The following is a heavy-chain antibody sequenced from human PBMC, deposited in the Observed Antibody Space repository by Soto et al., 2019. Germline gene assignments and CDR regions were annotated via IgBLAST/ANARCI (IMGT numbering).Heavy chain of an antibody. V-gene: IGHV5-51*01. D-gene: IGHD6-19*01. CDR1: GYSFTSYW. CDR3: ARPSEQWLGRGLYYYYGMDV. CDR2: IYPGDSDT. Sequence: GESLKISCKGSGYSFTSYWIGWVRQMPGKGLEWMGIIYPGDSDTRYSPSFQGQVTISADKSISTAYLQWSSLKASDTAMYYCARPSEQWLGRGLYYYYGMDVWGQGTTVTVSS. J-gene: IGHJ6*02.